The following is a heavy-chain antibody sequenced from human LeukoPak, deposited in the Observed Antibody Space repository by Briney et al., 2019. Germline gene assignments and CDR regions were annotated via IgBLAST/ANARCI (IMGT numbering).Heavy chain of an antibody. D-gene: IGHD6-13*01. Sequence: SETLSLTCTVSGGSISSYYWSWIRQPAGKGLEWIGRIYTSGSTNYNPSLKSRVTISVDTSKNQFSLKLNSVTAADTAVYYCARIYSSSWLLNWFDPWGQGTLVTVSS. J-gene: IGHJ5*02. CDR1: GGSISSYY. CDR3: ARIYSSSWLLNWFDP. V-gene: IGHV4-4*07. CDR2: IYTSGST.